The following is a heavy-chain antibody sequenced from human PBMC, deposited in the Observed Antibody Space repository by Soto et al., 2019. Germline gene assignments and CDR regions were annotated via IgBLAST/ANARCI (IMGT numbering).Heavy chain of an antibody. CDR3: ARETIVGATKTYFDTKADAFDT. D-gene: IGHD1-26*01. CDR1: GGSISSGGYY. V-gene: IGHV4-31*03. Sequence: SETLSLTCTVSGGSISSGGYYWSWIRHHPGKGLEWIGYIYYSVSTYYNPSLKSRVTISVDTSKNHFSLKLSSVTAEDTAVYYWARETIVGATKTYFDTKADAFDTWGNGKMVTVSS. J-gene: IGHJ3*02. CDR2: IYYSVST.